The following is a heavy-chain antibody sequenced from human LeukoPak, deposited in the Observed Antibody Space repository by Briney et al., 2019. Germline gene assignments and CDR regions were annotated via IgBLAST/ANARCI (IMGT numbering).Heavy chain of an antibody. D-gene: IGHD3-10*01. CDR3: ARAAVVRGVIIPDY. V-gene: IGHV4-61*02. CDR1: GGSISSGSYY. CDR2: IYTSGST. Sequence: SQTLSLTCTVSGGSISSGSYYWSWIRQPAGKGLEWIGRIYTSGSTNYNPSLKSRVTISVDTSKNQFSLKLSSVTAADTAVYYCARAAVVRGVIIPDYWGQGTLVTVS. J-gene: IGHJ4*02.